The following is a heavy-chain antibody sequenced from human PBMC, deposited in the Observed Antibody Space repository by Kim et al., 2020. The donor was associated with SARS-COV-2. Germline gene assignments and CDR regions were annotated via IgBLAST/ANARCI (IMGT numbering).Heavy chain of an antibody. CDR1: GYTFTGYY. CDR2: INPNSGGT. J-gene: IGHJ6*02. CDR3: ARDRHPVELLRYYYYYGMDV. D-gene: IGHD2-15*01. V-gene: IGHV1-2*04. Sequence: ASVKVSCKASGYTFTGYYMHWVRQAPGQGLEWMGWINPNSGGTNYAQKFQGWVTMTRDTSISTAYMELSRLRSDDTAVYYCARDRHPVELLRYYYYYGMDVWGQGTTVTVSS.